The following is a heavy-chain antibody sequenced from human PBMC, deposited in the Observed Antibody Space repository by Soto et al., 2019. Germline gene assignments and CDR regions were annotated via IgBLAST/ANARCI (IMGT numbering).Heavy chain of an antibody. CDR3: ARARWYDAFDV. J-gene: IGHJ3*01. D-gene: IGHD2-15*01. CDR2: IFHGGNT. CDR1: GFFISSGNY. Sequence: SETLCLTCAVSGFFISSGNYWCFIRKPPGKGREWIGSIFHGGNTYYNPSLKSRVTISVDMSKNQFSLKLNSVTAADTAVYYCARARWYDAFDVWGQGTVVTVSS. V-gene: IGHV4-38-2*01.